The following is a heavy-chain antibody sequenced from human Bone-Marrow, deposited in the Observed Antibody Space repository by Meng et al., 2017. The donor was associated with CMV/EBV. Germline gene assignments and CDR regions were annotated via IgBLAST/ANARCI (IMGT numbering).Heavy chain of an antibody. CDR2: ISYDGKKK. CDR3: AKDRWFGETVNWFDP. V-gene: IGHV3-30*18. Sequence: GGSLRLSCAASGFTFSSYSMNWVRQAPGKGLEWVAVISYDGKKKSYADSVKGRFTISRDNSKNTLYLQMNSLRAEDTAVYYCAKDRWFGETVNWFDPWGQGTLVTVSS. CDR1: GFTFSSYS. D-gene: IGHD3-10*01. J-gene: IGHJ5*02.